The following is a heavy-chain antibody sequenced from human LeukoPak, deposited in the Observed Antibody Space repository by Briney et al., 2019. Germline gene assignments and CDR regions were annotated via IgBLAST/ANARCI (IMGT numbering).Heavy chain of an antibody. Sequence: ASVRVSCKASGYTFTSYGISWVRQAPGQGLEWMGWISAYNGNTNYAQKLQGRVTMTTDTSTSTAYMELRSLRSDDTAVYYCARVYPYYDFWSGPRAFDIWGQGTMVTVSS. CDR3: ARVYPYYDFWSGPRAFDI. J-gene: IGHJ3*02. CDR1: GYTFTSYG. V-gene: IGHV1-18*01. D-gene: IGHD3-3*01. CDR2: ISAYNGNT.